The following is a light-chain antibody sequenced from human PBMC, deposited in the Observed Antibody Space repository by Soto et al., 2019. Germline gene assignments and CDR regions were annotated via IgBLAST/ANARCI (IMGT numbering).Light chain of an antibody. J-gene: IGKJ1*01. CDR3: QQYTDWPLT. CDR2: GSS. V-gene: IGKV3-15*01. Sequence: EIVLTQSPDTLSVSPGERATLSCRASQSVSSNLAWYQHKPGQAPRLLMYGSSTRATGVPARFSGSGSGTEFTLTISSLQSEDFAVYYWQQYTDWPLTFAQATRVDIK. CDR1: QSVSSN.